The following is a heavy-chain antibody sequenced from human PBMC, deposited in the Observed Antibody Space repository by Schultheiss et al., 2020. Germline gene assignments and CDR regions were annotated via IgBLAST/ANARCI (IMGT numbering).Heavy chain of an antibody. V-gene: IGHV5-51*01. CDR3: ARPLGVVTATGYYFDY. CDR2: IYSGDSET. D-gene: IGHD2-21*02. Sequence: GESLKISCKASGYSFTNYWIGWVRQMPGKGLEWMGIIYSGDSETRYGPSFQGQVTISADKSISTAYLQWSSLKASDTAMYYCARPLGVVTATGYYFDYWGQGTLGTVS. J-gene: IGHJ4*02. CDR1: GYSFTNYW.